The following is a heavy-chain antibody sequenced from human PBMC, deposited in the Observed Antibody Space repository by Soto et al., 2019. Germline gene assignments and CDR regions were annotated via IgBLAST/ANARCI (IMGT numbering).Heavy chain of an antibody. V-gene: IGHV4-59*08. CDR3: ARMVVAASFDAFDI. CDR1: GGSVSSYY. CDR2: IYYSGST. Sequence: SSETLYLTCTVSGGSVSSYYWSWIRQPPGKGLEWIGYIYYSGSTNYNPSLKSRVTISVDTSKNQFSLKLSSVTAADTAVYYCARMVVAASFDAFDIWGQGTMVTVSS. D-gene: IGHD2-15*01. J-gene: IGHJ3*02.